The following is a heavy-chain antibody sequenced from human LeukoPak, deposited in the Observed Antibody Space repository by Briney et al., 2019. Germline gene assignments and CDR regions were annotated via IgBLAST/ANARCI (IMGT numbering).Heavy chain of an antibody. D-gene: IGHD3-16*01. CDR3: ARKTLGVAFDI. CDR2: ISSSSNTI. Sequence: GGSLRLSCAASGFTFSSYSMNWVRQAPGKGLEWVSYISSSSNTIYYADSVKGRFTISRDNAKSSLYLQMNSLRAEDTAVYYCARKTLGVAFDIWGQGTVVTVSS. J-gene: IGHJ3*02. CDR1: GFTFSSYS. V-gene: IGHV3-48*01.